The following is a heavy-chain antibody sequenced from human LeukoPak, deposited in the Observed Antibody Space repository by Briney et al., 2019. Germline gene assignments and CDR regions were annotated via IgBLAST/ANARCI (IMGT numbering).Heavy chain of an antibody. V-gene: IGHV5-51*01. CDR3: ARQKEVIMVRGGFDL. CDR1: GYSLTNNW. Sequence: LGESLKISCKVSGYSLTNNWIGWVRQVPGKGLEWMGLIYPGDSDTRYSPSFKGQVTISADKSISTAYLQWSSLKASDTAMYYCARQKEVIMVRGGFDLWGRGTLVTVSS. CDR2: IYPGDSDT. D-gene: IGHD3-10*01. J-gene: IGHJ2*01.